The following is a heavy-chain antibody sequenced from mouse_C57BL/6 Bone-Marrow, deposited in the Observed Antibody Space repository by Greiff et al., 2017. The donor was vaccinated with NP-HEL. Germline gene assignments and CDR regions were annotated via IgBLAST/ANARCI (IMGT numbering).Heavy chain of an antibody. V-gene: IGHV1-64*01. CDR1: GYTFTSYW. CDR3: ARGKRAMDFDV. J-gene: IGHJ1*03. D-gene: IGHD1-1*02. Sequence: QVQLQQPGAELVKPGASVKLSCKASGYTFTSYWMHWVKQRPGQGLEWIGMIHPNSGSTNYNEKFKSKATLTVDKSSRTAYMQLSSLTSEDSAVYYCARGKRAMDFDVWGTGTTVTVSS. CDR2: IHPNSGST.